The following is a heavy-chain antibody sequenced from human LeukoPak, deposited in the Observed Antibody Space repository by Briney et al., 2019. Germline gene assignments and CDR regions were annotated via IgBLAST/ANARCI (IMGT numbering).Heavy chain of an antibody. CDR3: ARGRVRGVIIISWDY. J-gene: IGHJ4*02. Sequence: GSSVKVSCKASGGTFSSYAISWVRQAPGQGLEWMGGIIPIFGTANYAQKFQGRVTITADESTSTAYMELSSLRSEDTAVYYCARGRVRGVIIISWDYWGQGTLVTVSS. D-gene: IGHD3-10*01. CDR1: GGTFSSYA. V-gene: IGHV1-69*01. CDR2: IIPIFGTA.